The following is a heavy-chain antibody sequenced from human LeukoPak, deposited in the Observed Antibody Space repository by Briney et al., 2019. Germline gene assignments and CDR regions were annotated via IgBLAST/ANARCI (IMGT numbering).Heavy chain of an antibody. CDR2: IYHSGST. J-gene: IGHJ4*02. CDR1: GGSISSSNW. D-gene: IGHD6-6*01. CDR3: ARRVSDWQLEPLFWY. Sequence: TSGTLSLTCAVSGGSISSSNWWSWVRQPPGKGLEWIGEIYHSGSTNYNPSLKSRVTISVDKSKNQFSLKLSSVTAADTAVYYCARRVSDWQLEPLFWYWGQGTLVTVSS. V-gene: IGHV4-4*02.